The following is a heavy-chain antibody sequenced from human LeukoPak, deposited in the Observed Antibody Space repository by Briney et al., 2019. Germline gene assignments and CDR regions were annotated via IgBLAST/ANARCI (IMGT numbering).Heavy chain of an antibody. CDR2: IIPIFVTA. Sequence: ASVKVSCKASGGTFSSYAISWVRQAPGQGLEWMGGIIPIFVTANYAHKFQGRVTITAEESTSTAYMELSSMTSEGTAVYYCARAGISAVAGVFDYWGQGTLVTVSS. CDR3: ARAGISAVAGVFDY. V-gene: IGHV1-69*01. D-gene: IGHD6-19*01. J-gene: IGHJ4*02. CDR1: GGTFSSYA.